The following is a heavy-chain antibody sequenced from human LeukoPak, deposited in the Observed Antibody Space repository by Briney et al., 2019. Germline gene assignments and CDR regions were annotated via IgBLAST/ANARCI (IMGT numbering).Heavy chain of an antibody. CDR3: TREEYSSSWYSMFDY. Sequence: GGSLRLSCAASGFTFSSYEMNWVRQAPGKGLEWVGFIRSKAYGGTTEYAASVKGRFTISRDDSKSIAYLQMNSLKTEDTAVYYCTREEYSSSWYSMFDYWGQGTLVTVSS. V-gene: IGHV3-49*04. CDR1: GFTFSSYE. CDR2: IRSKAYGGTT. J-gene: IGHJ4*02. D-gene: IGHD6-13*01.